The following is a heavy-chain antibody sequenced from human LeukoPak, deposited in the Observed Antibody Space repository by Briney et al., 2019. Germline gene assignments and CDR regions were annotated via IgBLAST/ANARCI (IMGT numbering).Heavy chain of an antibody. D-gene: IGHD4-17*01. Sequence: GGSLRLSCAASGFTFSSYAMHGVRQAPGKGLEGVAVISYDGSKKYYADSVKGRFTISRDNSKNTLYLQMNSLRAEDTAVYYCARDVSYGDYGEFDYWGQGTLVTVSS. V-gene: IGHV3-30-3*01. CDR3: ARDVSYGDYGEFDY. CDR1: GFTFSSYA. CDR2: ISYDGSKK. J-gene: IGHJ4*02.